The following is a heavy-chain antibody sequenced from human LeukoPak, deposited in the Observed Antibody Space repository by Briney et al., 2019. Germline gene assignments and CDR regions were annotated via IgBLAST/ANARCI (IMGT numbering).Heavy chain of an antibody. V-gene: IGHV4-39*01. D-gene: IGHD6-6*01. J-gene: IGHJ4*02. Sequence: SETLSLTCTVSGGSISSSSYYWGWIRQPPGKGLEWIGSIYYSGSTYYNPSLKSRVTISVDTSKNQFSLKLSSVTAADTAVYYCATYKAAPGQADYWGQGTLVTVSS. CDR1: GGSISSSSYY. CDR2: IYYSGST. CDR3: ATYKAAPGQADY.